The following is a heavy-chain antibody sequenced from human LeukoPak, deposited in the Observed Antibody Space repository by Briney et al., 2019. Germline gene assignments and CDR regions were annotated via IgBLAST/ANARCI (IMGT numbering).Heavy chain of an antibody. CDR2: MNPNSGNT. CDR3: AIRTSRGVSGSSYFDS. CDR1: GYTFSSYD. Sequence: GASVKVSCKASGYTFSSYDINSVRQAAGQGPEWMGWMNPNSGNTAYAQNFQGRVIMTRNTSISTAYMELSSLRFEDTAVFYCAIRTSRGVSGSSYFDSWGQGTLVTVSS. J-gene: IGHJ4*02. V-gene: IGHV1-8*01. D-gene: IGHD3-10*01.